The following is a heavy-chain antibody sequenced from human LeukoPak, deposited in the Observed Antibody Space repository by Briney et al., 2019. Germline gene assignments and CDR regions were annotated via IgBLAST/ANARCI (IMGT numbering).Heavy chain of an antibody. V-gene: IGHV4-39*01. CDR2: IYYSGST. J-gene: IGHJ5*02. Sequence: SETLSLTCTVSGGSISGSSYYWGWIRQSPVKGLEWIGSIYYSGSTYHNPSLKSRVTISVDTSKNQFSLKLNSVTAADTAVYYCARSWVPDGWFDPWGQGTLVTVSS. CDR1: GGSISGSSYY. CDR3: ARSWVPDGWFDP. D-gene: IGHD6-13*01.